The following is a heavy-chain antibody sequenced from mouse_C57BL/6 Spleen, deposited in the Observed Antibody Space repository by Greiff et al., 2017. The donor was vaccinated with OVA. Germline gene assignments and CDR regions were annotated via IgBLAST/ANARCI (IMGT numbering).Heavy chain of an antibody. CDR3: ARSGGGNSLFAY. J-gene: IGHJ3*01. V-gene: IGHV14-2*01. Sequence: DVKLVESGAELVKPGASVKLSCTASGFNIKDYYMHWVKQRTEQGLEWIGRIDPEDGETKYAPKFQGKATITADTSSNTAYLQLSSLTSEDTAVYYCARSGGGNSLFAYWGQGTLVTVSA. CDR2: IDPEDGET. D-gene: IGHD2-1*01. CDR1: GFNIKDYY.